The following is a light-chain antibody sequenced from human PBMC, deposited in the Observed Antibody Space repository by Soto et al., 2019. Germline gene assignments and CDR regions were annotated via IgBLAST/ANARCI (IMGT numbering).Light chain of an antibody. V-gene: IGKV3-15*01. J-gene: IGKJ1*01. CDR1: QRVSSN. CDR2: GSS. Sequence: EIVMTQSPATLSVSPGERATLSCRASQRVSSNLAWYQQKPGQAPRLLIYGSSTRATGIPARFSGSGSGTEGTRTISSLQSEEFAVYYCQQYNNWPPTWTFGQGTKVEIK. CDR3: QQYNNWPPTWT.